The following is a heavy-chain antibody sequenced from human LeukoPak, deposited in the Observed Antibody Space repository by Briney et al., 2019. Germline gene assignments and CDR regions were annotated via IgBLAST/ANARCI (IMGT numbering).Heavy chain of an antibody. CDR2: ISGSGGST. D-gene: IGHD1-26*01. CDR3: AKDKGISGGLGYFDY. J-gene: IGHJ4*02. V-gene: IGHV3-23*01. Sequence: PGGSLRLSCAASGFTFSSYAMSWVRQAPGKGLEWVSSISGSGGSTYYADSVKGRFTISRDNAKNSLYLQMNSLRAEDTALYYCAKDKGISGGLGYFDYWGQGTLVTVSS. CDR1: GFTFSSYA.